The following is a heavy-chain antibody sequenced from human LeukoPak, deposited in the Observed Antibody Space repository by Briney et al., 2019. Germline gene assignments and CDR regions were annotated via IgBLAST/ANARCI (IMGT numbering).Heavy chain of an antibody. Sequence: PGGSLRLSCAASGFTFSSYSMNWVRQAPGKGLEWVSYISSSSNTIYYADSVKGRFTISRDNAKNSLYLQMNSLRAEDTAVYYCAREFEADYGSGNLGDYWGQGTLVTVSS. CDR3: AREFEADYGSGNLGDY. V-gene: IGHV3-48*01. CDR1: GFTFSSYS. CDR2: ISSSSNTI. D-gene: IGHD3-10*01. J-gene: IGHJ4*02.